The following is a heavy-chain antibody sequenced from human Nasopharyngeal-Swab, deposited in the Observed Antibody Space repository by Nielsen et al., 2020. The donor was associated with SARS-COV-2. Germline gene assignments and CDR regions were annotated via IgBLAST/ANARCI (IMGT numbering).Heavy chain of an antibody. CDR2: FDPEDGET. Sequence: ASVQVSCQVSGYTLPELSMPWVRQAPGKGLEWMGGFDPEDGETIYAQKFQGRVTMTEDTSTDTAYMELSSLRSEDTAVYYCATALTIFGADHYYYYYGMDVWGQGTTVTVSS. V-gene: IGHV1-24*01. CDR1: GYTLPELS. J-gene: IGHJ6*02. CDR3: ATALTIFGADHYYYYYGMDV. D-gene: IGHD3-3*01.